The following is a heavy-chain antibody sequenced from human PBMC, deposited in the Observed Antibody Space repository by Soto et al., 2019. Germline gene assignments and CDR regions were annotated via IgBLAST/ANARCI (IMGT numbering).Heavy chain of an antibody. CDR1: GGTFSSYA. CDR2: IIPIFGTA. Sequence: QVQLVQSGAEVKKPGSSVKVSCKASGGTFSSYAISWVRQAPGQGLEWMGGIIPIFGTANYAQKFQGRVTITADESTSTAYMELSSLRSEDTAVYYCARGLRSGSYYQYYYYYGMDVWGQGTTVTVSS. CDR3: ARGLRSGSYYQYYYYYGMDV. J-gene: IGHJ6*02. V-gene: IGHV1-69*01. D-gene: IGHD1-26*01.